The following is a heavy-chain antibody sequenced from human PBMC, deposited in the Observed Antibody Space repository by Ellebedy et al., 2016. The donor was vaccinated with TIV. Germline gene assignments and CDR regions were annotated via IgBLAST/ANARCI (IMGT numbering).Heavy chain of an antibody. V-gene: IGHV3-48*02. CDR2: ISSGSSTR. CDR1: GFTFSTYS. J-gene: IGHJ4*02. Sequence: GGSLRLXCAASGFTFSTYSMNWVRPARGKGLEWVSYISSGSSTRYYADSVKGRFTISRDNANNSLYLQMNSLRDEDTAVYYCARVGSGCLDYWGQGTLVTVSS. D-gene: IGHD6-19*01. CDR3: ARVGSGCLDY.